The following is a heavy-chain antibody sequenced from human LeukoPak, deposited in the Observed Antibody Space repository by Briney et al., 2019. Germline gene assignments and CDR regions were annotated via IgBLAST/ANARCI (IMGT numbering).Heavy chain of an antibody. Sequence: TGGSLRLSCAASGFNFSSYSMNWVRQAPGKGLEWVSSISSSSSYIYYADSVKGRFTISRDNAKNSLYLQMNSLRAEDTAVYYCAREPRTYYYDSSGTDWGQGTLVTVSS. CDR2: ISSSSSYI. CDR3: AREPRTYYYDSSGTD. D-gene: IGHD3-22*01. CDR1: GFNFSSYS. V-gene: IGHV3-21*01. J-gene: IGHJ4*02.